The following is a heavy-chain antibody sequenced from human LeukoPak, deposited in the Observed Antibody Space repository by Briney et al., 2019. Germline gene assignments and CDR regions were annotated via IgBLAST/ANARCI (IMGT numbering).Heavy chain of an antibody. D-gene: IGHD3-10*01. V-gene: IGHV3-48*01. Sequence: GGSLRLSCAASGFSFSYYGMNWVRQAPGKGLEWISYISLSSSSIYNADSVKGRFTISRDNARNSLYLQMNSLRAEDTAVYYCARESSGVLGFDYWGQGTLVTVSS. J-gene: IGHJ4*02. CDR3: ARESSGVLGFDY. CDR1: GFSFSYYG. CDR2: ISLSSSSI.